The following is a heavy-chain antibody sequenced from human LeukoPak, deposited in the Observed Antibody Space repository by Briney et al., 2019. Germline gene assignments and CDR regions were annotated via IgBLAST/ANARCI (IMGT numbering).Heavy chain of an antibody. CDR2: IYYGENT. J-gene: IGHJ4*02. Sequence: SETLSLTCTVSGDSISSGPYYWGWIRQPPGKGLEWIGNIYYGENTYYNPSLKSRVTISIDTSNNQFYLKLSSLTAADTAVYYCARRTILTGSDYWGQGTLVTVSS. D-gene: IGHD3-9*01. CDR1: GDSISSGPYY. CDR3: ARRTILTGSDY. V-gene: IGHV4-39*01.